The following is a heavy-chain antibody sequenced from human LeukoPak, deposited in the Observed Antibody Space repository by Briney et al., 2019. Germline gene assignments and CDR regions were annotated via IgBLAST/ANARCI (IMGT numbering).Heavy chain of an antibody. CDR3: AGGRSGTYYDY. Sequence: GGSLRLSCAASGFTFSSYWMHWVRHAPGKGLVWVSRINSDGSSTIYADSVKGRFTISRDNAKNTLYLQMNSLRADDTAVYYCAGGRSGTYYDYWGQGTLVTVSS. J-gene: IGHJ4*02. CDR1: GFTFSSYW. CDR2: INSDGSST. D-gene: IGHD1-26*01. V-gene: IGHV3-74*01.